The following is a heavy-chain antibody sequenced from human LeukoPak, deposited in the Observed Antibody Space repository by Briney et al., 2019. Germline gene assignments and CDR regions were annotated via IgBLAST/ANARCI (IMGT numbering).Heavy chain of an antibody. CDR1: GFTFSSYA. CDR3: AKARDILTGYPYFDY. CDR2: ISGSGGST. V-gene: IGHV3-23*01. D-gene: IGHD3-9*01. J-gene: IGHJ4*02. Sequence: GGSLRLSCAASGFTFSSYAMSWVRQAPGKGLEWVSAISGSGGSTYYADSVKGRFTISRDNYKNTLYLQMNSLRAEDTAVYYCAKARDILTGYPYFDYWGQGTLVTVSS.